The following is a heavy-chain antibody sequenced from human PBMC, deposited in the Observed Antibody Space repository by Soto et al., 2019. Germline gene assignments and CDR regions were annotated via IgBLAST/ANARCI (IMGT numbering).Heavy chain of an antibody. CDR3: ARDPRVAAAGRVDP. V-gene: IGHV3-74*01. Sequence: LRLSCAASGFTFSSYWMHWVRQAPGKGLVWVSRINSDGSSTSYADSVKGRFTISRDNAKNTLYLQMNSLRAEDTAVYYCARDPRVAAAGRVDPWGQGTLVTVSS. D-gene: IGHD6-13*01. CDR1: GFTFSSYW. J-gene: IGHJ5*02. CDR2: INSDGSST.